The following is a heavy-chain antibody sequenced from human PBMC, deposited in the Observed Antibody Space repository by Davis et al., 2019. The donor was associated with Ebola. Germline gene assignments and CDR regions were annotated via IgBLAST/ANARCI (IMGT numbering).Heavy chain of an antibody. CDR2: IGAAGDT. CDR1: GFTFRSYD. J-gene: IGHJ3*02. Sequence: GESLKISCAASGFTFRSYDMHWVRQATGKGLEWVSAIGAAGDTYYPGSMQGRFTISRENAKNSLYLQMNSLRAGDTAVYYCARALFGASAFDIWGQGTMVTVSS. CDR3: ARALFGASAFDI. D-gene: IGHD2-21*01. V-gene: IGHV3-13*01.